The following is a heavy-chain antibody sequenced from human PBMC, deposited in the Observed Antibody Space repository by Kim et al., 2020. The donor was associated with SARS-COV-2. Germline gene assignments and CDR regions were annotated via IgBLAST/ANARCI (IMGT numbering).Heavy chain of an antibody. CDR3: ARDDVWGRGYCSSTSCWVPAKLGFRYYYYGMDV. V-gene: IGHV1-2*02. D-gene: IGHD2-2*01. Sequence: ASVKVSCKASGYTFTGYYMHWVRQAPGQGLEWMGWINPNSGGTNYAQKFQGRVTTTRDTSISTAYMELSRLRSDDTAVYYCARDDVWGRGYCSSTSCWVPAKLGFRYYYYGMDVWGQGTTVTVSS. CDR2: INPNSGGT. CDR1: GYTFTGYY. J-gene: IGHJ6*02.